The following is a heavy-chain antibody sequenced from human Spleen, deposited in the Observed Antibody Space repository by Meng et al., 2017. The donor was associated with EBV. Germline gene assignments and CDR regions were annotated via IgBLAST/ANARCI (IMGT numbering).Heavy chain of an antibody. D-gene: IGHD5-18*01. CDR3: AGGPTAMVTYFDY. V-gene: IGHV4-30-2*01. J-gene: IGHJ4*02. Sequence: LQLEAYASALVTPSTTRSPTCAFAGVSISSGGYSWSWIRQPPGKGLEWIGYMHHSGSTYNNPSLKSRVTISVDRSKNQFSLKLSSVTAADTAVYYCAGGPTAMVTYFDYWGQGTLVTVSS. CDR1: GVSISSGGYS. CDR2: MHHSGST.